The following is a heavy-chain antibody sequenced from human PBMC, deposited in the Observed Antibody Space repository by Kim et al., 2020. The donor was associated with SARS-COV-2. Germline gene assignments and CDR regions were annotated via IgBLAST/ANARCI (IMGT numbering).Heavy chain of an antibody. CDR1: GDSVPSNSAA. D-gene: IGHD6-19*01. J-gene: IGHJ6*02. Sequence: SQTLSLTCAISGDSVPSNSAAWNWIRQSPSRGLEWLGRTYYRSKWYNDYAVSVKSRITINPDTSKNQFSLQLNSVTPEDTAVYYCARDGREQWPPLYGMDVWGQGTTVTVSS. V-gene: IGHV6-1*01. CDR3: ARDGREQWPPLYGMDV. CDR2: TYYRSKWYN.